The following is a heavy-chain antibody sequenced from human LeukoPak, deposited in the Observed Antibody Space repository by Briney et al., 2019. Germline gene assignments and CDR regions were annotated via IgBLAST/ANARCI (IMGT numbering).Heavy chain of an antibody. CDR2: ISPSGST. CDR3: ARGQETGSGYYYYYGMDV. Sequence: SETLSLTCAVYGGSFSGYYWSWSRQPPGKGLEWIGEISPSGSTNHNPSLKSRVTISVDTSKNQFSLMLNSVTAADTAVYYCARGQETGSGYYYYYGMDVWGQGTTVTVSS. CDR1: GGSFSGYY. V-gene: IGHV4-34*01. J-gene: IGHJ6*02. D-gene: IGHD5-12*01.